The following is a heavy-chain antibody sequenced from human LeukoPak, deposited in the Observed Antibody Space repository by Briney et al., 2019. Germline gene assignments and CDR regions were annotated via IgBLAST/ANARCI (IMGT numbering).Heavy chain of an antibody. V-gene: IGHV4-39*07. CDR1: GGSISGASIRGTTYY. CDR2: IYYNGHT. D-gene: IGHD6-19*01. CDR3: VRSPKGTAVTANWFDP. Sequence: SETLSLTCTISGGSISGASIRGTTYYWGCVRQPPGKGLEWIGSIYYNGHTFFNPSLKSRVTMSLDTSRNQVSLKLSSVTAADTAVYYCVRSPKGTAVTANWFDPWAREPWSPSPQ. J-gene: IGHJ5*02.